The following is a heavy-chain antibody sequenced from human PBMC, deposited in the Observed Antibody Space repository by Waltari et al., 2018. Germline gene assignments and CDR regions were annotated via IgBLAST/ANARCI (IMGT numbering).Heavy chain of an antibody. V-gene: IGHV4-34*01. Sequence: QVQLQQWGAGLLKPSETLSLTCAVYGGSFSGYYWSWIRQPPGKGLEWIGEINHSGSTNYNPSLKSRVTISVDTSKNQFSLKLSSVTAADTAVYYCARAVVPAAMAYYYYMDVWGKGTTVTVSS. CDR1: GGSFSGYY. CDR3: ARAVVPAAMAYYYYMDV. D-gene: IGHD2-2*01. CDR2: INHSGST. J-gene: IGHJ6*03.